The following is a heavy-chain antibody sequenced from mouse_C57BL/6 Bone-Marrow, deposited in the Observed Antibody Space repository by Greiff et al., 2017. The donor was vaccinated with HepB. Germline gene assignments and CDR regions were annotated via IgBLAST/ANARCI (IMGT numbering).Heavy chain of an antibody. CDR2: IWGGGST. V-gene: IGHV2-9*01. Sequence: VQLVESGPGLVAPSQSLSITCTVSGFSLTSYGVDWVRQPPGKGLEWLGVIWGGGSTNYNSALMSRLSISKDNSKSQVFLKMNSLQTDDTAMYYCALTGNYYGSSFPFAYWGQGTLVTVSA. CDR1: GFSLTSYG. D-gene: IGHD1-1*01. CDR3: ALTGNYYGSSFPFAY. J-gene: IGHJ3*01.